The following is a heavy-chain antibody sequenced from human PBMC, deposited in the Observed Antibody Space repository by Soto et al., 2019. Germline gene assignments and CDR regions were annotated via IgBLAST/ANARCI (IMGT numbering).Heavy chain of an antibody. CDR2: IKSKTDGGTT. V-gene: IGHV3-15*01. CDR1: GFTFSNAG. CDR3: TTLYYYDSSGYSGYYYYYGMDV. J-gene: IGHJ6*02. Sequence: PGGSLRLSCAASGFTFSNAGMSWVRQAPGKGLEWVGRIKSKTDGGTTDYAAPVKGRFTIPRDDSKNTLYLQMNSLKTEDTAVYYCTTLYYYDSSGYSGYYYYYGMDVWGQGTTVTVSS. D-gene: IGHD3-22*01.